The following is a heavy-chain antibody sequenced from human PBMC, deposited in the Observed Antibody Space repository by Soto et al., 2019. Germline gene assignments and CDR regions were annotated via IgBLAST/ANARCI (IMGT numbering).Heavy chain of an antibody. CDR1: GFTVSSNY. CDR2: IYSGGST. Sequence: GGSLRLSCAASGFTVSSNYMSWVRQAPGKGLEGVSVIYSGGSTYYADSVKGRFTISRDNSKNTLYLQMNSLRAEDTAVYYCAREGYGAGSYYNGPFDYWGQGTLVTVSS. V-gene: IGHV3-66*01. D-gene: IGHD3-10*01. J-gene: IGHJ4*02. CDR3: AREGYGAGSYYNGPFDY.